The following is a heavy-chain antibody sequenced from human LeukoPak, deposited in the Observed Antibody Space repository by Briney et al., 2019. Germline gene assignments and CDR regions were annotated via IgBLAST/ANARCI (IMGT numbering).Heavy chain of an antibody. D-gene: IGHD6-19*01. J-gene: IGHJ6*03. CDR3: AKVWYSSRQRRYYYYYMDV. V-gene: IGHV3-30*02. CDR1: GFTFSSYG. Sequence: GGSLRLSCAASGFTFSSYGMHWVRQAPGKGLEWVAFIRYDGSNKYYADSVKGRFTISRDNSKNTLYLQMNSLRAEDTAVYYCAKVWYSSRQRRYYYYYMDVWGKGTTVTVSS. CDR2: IRYDGSNK.